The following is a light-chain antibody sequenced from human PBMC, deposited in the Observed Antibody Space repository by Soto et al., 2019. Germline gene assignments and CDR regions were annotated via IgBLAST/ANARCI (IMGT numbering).Light chain of an antibody. CDR1: SSDVGGYNY. Sequence: QSVLTQPASVSGSPGQSITISCIGTSSDVGGYNYVSWYQQHPGKAPKFMIFEVSHRPSGVSNRFSGSKSGNTASLTISGLQAEDEADYYCSSYTSGRSVPWVFGNGTKDTV. J-gene: IGLJ1*01. CDR3: SSYTSGRSVPWV. V-gene: IGLV2-14*01. CDR2: EVS.